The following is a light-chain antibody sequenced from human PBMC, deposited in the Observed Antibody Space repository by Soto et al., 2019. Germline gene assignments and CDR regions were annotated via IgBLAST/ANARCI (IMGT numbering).Light chain of an antibody. CDR1: SSDVGNYNR. CDR3: SSYTSSSTYV. CDR2: DVS. V-gene: IGLV2-18*02. Sequence: QSALTQPPSVSGSPGQSVAISCTGTSSDVGNYNRVSWYQQPPGTAPKLMIYDVSNRPSGVPDRFSGSKSGNTASLTISGLQADDEADYYCSSYTSSSTYVFGTGNKLTVL. J-gene: IGLJ1*01.